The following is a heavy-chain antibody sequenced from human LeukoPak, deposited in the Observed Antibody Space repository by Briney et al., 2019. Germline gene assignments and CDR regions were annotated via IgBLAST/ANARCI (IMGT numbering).Heavy chain of an antibody. J-gene: IGHJ4*02. V-gene: IGHV5-51*01. CDR1: GYSFTNYW. D-gene: IGHD6-19*01. CDR3: ARSGAVSGYYYFDY. CDR2: IYPGDSDT. Sequence: LGESLKISCKGSGYSFTNYWIGWVRQMPGKGLEWMGIIYPGDSDTRYTPSFRGQVTISADKSISTAYLQWSSLKASDTAMYYCARSGAVSGYYYFDYWGQGTLVTVSS.